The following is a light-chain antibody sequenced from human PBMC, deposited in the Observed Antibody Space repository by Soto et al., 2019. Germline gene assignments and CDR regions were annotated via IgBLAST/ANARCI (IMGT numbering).Light chain of an antibody. CDR3: QQSNNWPPLT. CDR1: QSVRSN. V-gene: IGKV3D-15*01. CDR2: GAS. Sequence: EIPVTQSPATLSVSAGERATLSCRDRQSVRSNLAWYQQKPGQAPRLLIYGASNRATGIPDRFSGSGSGTDFSLTISSLQIEDFALYYCQQSNNWPPLTFGGGTKVDIK. J-gene: IGKJ4*01.